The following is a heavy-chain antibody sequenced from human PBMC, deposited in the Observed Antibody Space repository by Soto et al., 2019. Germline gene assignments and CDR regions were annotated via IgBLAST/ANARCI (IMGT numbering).Heavy chain of an antibody. CDR1: GFTVSNYG. D-gene: IGHD1-1*01. CDR3: AKQEGVGYNYGHFDY. J-gene: IGHJ4*02. CDR2: ISYDGSNK. V-gene: IGHV3-30*18. Sequence: QVQLAESGGGVVQPGRSLRLSCAASGFTVSNYGIHWVRQAPGKGLEWVAVISYDGSNKYYADSVKGRFTISRDNSKNTLYLQMNSLRAEDTAVYYCAKQEGVGYNYGHFDYWGQGTLVTVSS.